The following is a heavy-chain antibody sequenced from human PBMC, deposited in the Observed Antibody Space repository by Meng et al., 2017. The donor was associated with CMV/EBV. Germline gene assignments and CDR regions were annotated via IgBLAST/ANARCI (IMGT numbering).Heavy chain of an antibody. CDR1: GFIFSNYW. D-gene: IGHD2-15*01. J-gene: IGHJ4*02. Sequence: GESLKISCATSGFIFSNYWIHWVRQAPGKGLNWVARINEDGSATTYADSVRGRFLVSRDNAKNTADLQMNTVSAEDTAVYYCVKSFYKPLLPGHWGQGIMVTVSS. V-gene: IGHV3-74*01. CDR2: INEDGSAT. CDR3: VKSFYKPLLPGH.